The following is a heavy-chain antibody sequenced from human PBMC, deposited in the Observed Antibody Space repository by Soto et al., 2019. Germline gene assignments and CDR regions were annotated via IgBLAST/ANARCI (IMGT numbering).Heavy chain of an antibody. Sequence: QVQLVQSGAEVKKPGASVKVSCKASGYTFTSYGISWVRQAPGQGLEWMGWISAYNGNTSYAQKLQGRVTMTPDTSTSTAYMELRSLISDDTAVYYCAGDIGFLEWLDVYYYYLDVWGKGTTVTVSS. J-gene: IGHJ6*03. CDR3: AGDIGFLEWLDVYYYYLDV. CDR2: ISAYNGNT. V-gene: IGHV1-18*01. D-gene: IGHD3-3*01. CDR1: GYTFTSYG.